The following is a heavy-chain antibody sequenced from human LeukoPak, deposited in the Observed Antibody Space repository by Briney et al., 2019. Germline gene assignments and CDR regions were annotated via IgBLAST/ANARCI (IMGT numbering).Heavy chain of an antibody. Sequence: GGSLRLSCAASGFTFSSYSMNWVRQAPGKGLEWVSSISSSSSYIYYADSVKGRFTISRDNSKNTLYLQMNSLRAEDTAVYYCAKPHMTTVTPGFDYWGQGTLVTVSS. V-gene: IGHV3-21*04. D-gene: IGHD4-17*01. CDR2: ISSSSSYI. CDR1: GFTFSSYS. CDR3: AKPHMTTVTPGFDY. J-gene: IGHJ4*02.